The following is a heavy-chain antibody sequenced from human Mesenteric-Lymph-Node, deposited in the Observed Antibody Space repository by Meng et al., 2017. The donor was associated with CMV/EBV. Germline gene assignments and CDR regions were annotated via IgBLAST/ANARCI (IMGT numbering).Heavy chain of an antibody. CDR1: GVSFIDYY. V-gene: IGHV4-59*01. D-gene: IGHD2-15*01. CDR3: ARIAYCSGGSLCYYYNDMDV. J-gene: IGHJ6*02. CDR2: IYNSGST. Sequence: SETLSLTCTVSGVSFIDYYWNWIRQPPGKGLEWIGYIYNSGSTKYSPSLKSRVTISEDTSKNQFSLRLGSVTAADTAVYYCARIAYCSGGSLCYYYNDMDVWGRGTTVTVSS.